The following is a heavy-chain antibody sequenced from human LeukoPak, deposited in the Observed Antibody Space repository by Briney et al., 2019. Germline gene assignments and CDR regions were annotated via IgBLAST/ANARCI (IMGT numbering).Heavy chain of an antibody. D-gene: IGHD3-10*01. CDR2: ISAYNDNI. CDR1: GDTFTSYG. V-gene: IGHV1-18*01. J-gene: IGHJ4*02. Sequence: ASVKVSCKASGDTFTSYGISWVRQAPGQGLEWMGWISAYNDNINYAQNLQGRFTMTTDTSTSTAYMELRSLRPDDTAVYYCARGLGSGSYYAYWGQGTLVSVSS. CDR3: ARGLGSGSYYAY.